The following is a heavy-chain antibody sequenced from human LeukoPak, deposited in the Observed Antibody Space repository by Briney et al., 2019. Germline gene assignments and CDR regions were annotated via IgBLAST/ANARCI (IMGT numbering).Heavy chain of an antibody. CDR3: ARGRWISGSYYNFDY. CDR2: IYYSGST. CDR1: GVSISSSSYY. Sequence: SETLSLTCTVSGVSISSSSYYWGWIRQPPGKGLEWIGSIYYSGSTYYNPSLKSRVTISVDTSKNQFSLKLNSVTAADTAVYYCARGRWISGSYYNFDYWGQGTLVTVSS. D-gene: IGHD1-26*01. J-gene: IGHJ4*02. V-gene: IGHV4-39*07.